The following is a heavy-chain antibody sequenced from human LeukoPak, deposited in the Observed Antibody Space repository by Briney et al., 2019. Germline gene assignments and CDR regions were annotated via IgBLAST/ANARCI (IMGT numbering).Heavy chain of an antibody. J-gene: IGHJ6*03. D-gene: IGHD5-12*01. CDR1: GYTFTSHD. V-gene: IGHV1-8*03. CDR2: MNPNSGST. CDR3: ARGLGWLYYYYYMDV. Sequence: ASVKVSCKASGYTFTSHDINWVRQATGQGLEWMGWMNPNSGSTGYAQQFQGRVTLTRNTSISTAYMELSSPRSEDTAVYFCARGLGWLYYYYYMDVWGKGTTVTVSS.